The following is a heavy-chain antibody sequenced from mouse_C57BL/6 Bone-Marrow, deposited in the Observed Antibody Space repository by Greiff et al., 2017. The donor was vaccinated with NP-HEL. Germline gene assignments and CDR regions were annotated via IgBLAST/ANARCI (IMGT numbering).Heavy chain of an antibody. D-gene: IGHD1-1*01. V-gene: IGHV5-9*01. J-gene: IGHJ2*01. CDR1: GFTFSSYT. Sequence: EVKLVESGGGLVKPGGSLKLSCAASGFTFSSYTMSWVRQTPEKRLEWVATISGGGGNTYYPDSVKGRFTISRDNAKNTLYLQMSSLRSEDTALYYCARRYGSSHYFDYWGQGTTLTVSS. CDR2: ISGGGGNT. CDR3: ARRYGSSHYFDY.